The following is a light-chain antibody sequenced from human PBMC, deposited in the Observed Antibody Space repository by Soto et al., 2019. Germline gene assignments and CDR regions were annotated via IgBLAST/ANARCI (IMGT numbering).Light chain of an antibody. Sequence: EIVLTQSPGTLSFSPGERATLSCRASQSVSSYFAWYQQKPGQAPRLLIYDASNRATGIPARFSGSGSGTDFTLTISSLEPEDFAVYYCQQRSNWPITFGQGTRLEIK. CDR3: QQRSNWPIT. J-gene: IGKJ5*01. V-gene: IGKV3-11*01. CDR2: DAS. CDR1: QSVSSY.